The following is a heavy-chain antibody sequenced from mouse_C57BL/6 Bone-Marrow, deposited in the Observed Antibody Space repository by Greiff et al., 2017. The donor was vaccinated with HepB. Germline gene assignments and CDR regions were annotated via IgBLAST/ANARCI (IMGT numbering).Heavy chain of an antibody. CDR1: GFNIKDDN. V-gene: IGHV14-4*01. J-gene: IGHJ2*01. CDR2: IDPENGDT. CDR3: TRYYYGSRR. D-gene: IGHD1-1*01. Sequence: EVKVVESGAELVRPGASVKLSCTASGFNIKDDNMHWVKQRPEQGLEWIGWIDPENGDTAYASKFQGKATITADTSSNTAYLQISSLTSDDTAVYYSTRYYYGSRRWCEGTTLSVSS.